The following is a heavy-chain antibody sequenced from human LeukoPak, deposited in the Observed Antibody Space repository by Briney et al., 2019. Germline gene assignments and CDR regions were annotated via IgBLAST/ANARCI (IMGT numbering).Heavy chain of an antibody. CDR3: ARRGVYEYDSTFYQFDY. CDR1: GFTFSTYN. V-gene: IGHV3-48*01. CDR2: ISSSSTI. Sequence: PGGSLRLSCAASGFTFSTYNMNWVRQAPGKGLQWVSYISSSSTIYYADSVKGRFTISRDNAKNSLYLQINSLRAEDTAVYYCARRGVYEYDSTFYQFDYWGQGTLVTVSS. D-gene: IGHD2/OR15-2a*01. J-gene: IGHJ4*02.